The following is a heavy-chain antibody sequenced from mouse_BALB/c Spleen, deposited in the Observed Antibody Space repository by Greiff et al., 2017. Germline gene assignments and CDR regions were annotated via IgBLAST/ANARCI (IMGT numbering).Heavy chain of an antibody. J-gene: IGHJ4*01. Sequence: QVQLQQSGAELMKPGASVKISCKATGYTFSSYWIEWVKQRPGHGLEWIGEILPGSGSTNYNEKFKGKATFTADTSSNTAYMQLSSLTSEDSAVYYCARCYYGSSYRHYAMDYWGQGTSVTVSS. CDR3: ARCYYGSSYRHYAMDY. CDR2: ILPGSGST. V-gene: IGHV1-9*01. D-gene: IGHD1-1*01. CDR1: GYTFSSYW.